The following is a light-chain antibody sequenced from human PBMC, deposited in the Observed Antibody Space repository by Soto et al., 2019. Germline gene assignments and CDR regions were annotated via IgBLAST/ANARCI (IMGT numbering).Light chain of an antibody. CDR3: QQRSNWPLFT. J-gene: IGKJ3*01. Sequence: EMVLTQSPATLSLSPGERATISCRASQSVSSYLAWYQQKPGQAPRLLIYDASNRATGIPARFSGSGSGTDFTLTISSLEPEDFAVYYCQQRSNWPLFTFGPGTKVDIK. CDR2: DAS. V-gene: IGKV3-11*01. CDR1: QSVSSY.